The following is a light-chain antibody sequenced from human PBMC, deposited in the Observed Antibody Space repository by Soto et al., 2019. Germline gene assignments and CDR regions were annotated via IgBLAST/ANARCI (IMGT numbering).Light chain of an antibody. Sequence: EIVLTQSPGTLSLSPGERATLSCRASQSLSSSYLAWYQQKPGQTPRLLIYGASSRATGSPGRFSGSGSGTAFTLTIRRLEPEDFAVYYCQQYSSSPLTFGGGTKVEIK. CDR2: GAS. CDR1: QSLSSSY. V-gene: IGKV3-20*01. J-gene: IGKJ4*01. CDR3: QQYSSSPLT.